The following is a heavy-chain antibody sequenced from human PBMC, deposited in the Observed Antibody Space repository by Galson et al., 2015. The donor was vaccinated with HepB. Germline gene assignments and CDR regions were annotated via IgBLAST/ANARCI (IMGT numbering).Heavy chain of an antibody. CDR1: GYTFTSYY. Sequence: SVKVSCKASGYTFTSYYMHWVRQAPGQGLEWMGIINPSGGSTSYAQKFQGRVTMTRDTSTGTVYMELSSLRSEDTAVYYCARPMKWLNAFDIWGQGTMVTVSS. J-gene: IGHJ3*02. D-gene: IGHD3-22*01. V-gene: IGHV1-46*01. CDR2: INPSGGST. CDR3: ARPMKWLNAFDI.